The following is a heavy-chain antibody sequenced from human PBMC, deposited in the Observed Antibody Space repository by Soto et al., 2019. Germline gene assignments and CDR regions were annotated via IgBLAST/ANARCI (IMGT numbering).Heavy chain of an antibody. Sequence: QVQLVESGGGVVQPGGSLRLSCVASGFSLSGKGIHWVRQAPGKGLEWVALIWYDGSIKYYADSVKGRFTVSRDNSKNMVWPQVTRLEAQHTGIYYCADDGRDSVFDVWGQGTMVTVSS. J-gene: IGHJ3*01. CDR1: GFSLSGKG. D-gene: IGHD2-21*02. V-gene: IGHV3-33*06. CDR2: IWYDGSIK. CDR3: ADDGRDSVFDV.